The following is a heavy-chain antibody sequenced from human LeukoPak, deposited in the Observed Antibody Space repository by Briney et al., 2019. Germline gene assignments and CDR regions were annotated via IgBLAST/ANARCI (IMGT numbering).Heavy chain of an antibody. Sequence: PSETLSLTCTVSGGPISSYYWSWIRQPPGKGLEWIGYIYYSGSTNYNPSLKSRVTISVDTSKNQFSLKLSSVTAADTAVYYCARTSIAVAGTHYYYYYGMDVWGQGTTVTVSS. D-gene: IGHD6-19*01. V-gene: IGHV4-59*08. CDR1: GGPISSYY. CDR2: IYYSGST. CDR3: ARTSIAVAGTHYYYYYGMDV. J-gene: IGHJ6*02.